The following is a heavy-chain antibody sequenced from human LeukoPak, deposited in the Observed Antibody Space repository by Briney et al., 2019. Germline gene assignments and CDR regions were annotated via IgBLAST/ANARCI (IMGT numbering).Heavy chain of an antibody. CDR3: AKAYLEMATFHCHQD. D-gene: IGHD5-24*01. Sequence: PGGSLRLSCVGSGFSFGAHAMHWVRQIPGKGLEWVSAISGSGGSTYYADSVKGRFTISRDNSKNTLYLQMNSLRAEDTAVYYCAKAYLEMATFHCHQDWGQGTLVTVSS. CDR2: ISGSGGST. CDR1: GFSFGAHA. V-gene: IGHV3-23*01. J-gene: IGHJ4*02.